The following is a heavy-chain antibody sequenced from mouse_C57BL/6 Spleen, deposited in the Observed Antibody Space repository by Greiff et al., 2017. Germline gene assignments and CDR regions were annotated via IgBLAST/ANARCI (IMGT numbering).Heavy chain of an antibody. CDR1: GYTFTSYW. CDR3: ARSAQATVPWFAY. Sequence: QVQLQQPGAELVRPGSSVKLSCKASGYTFTSYWMHWVKQRPIQGLEWIGNIDPSDSETHYNQKFKDKATLTVDKSSSTAYMQLSSLTSADSAVYYCARSAQATVPWFAYWGQGTLVTVSA. J-gene: IGHJ3*01. V-gene: IGHV1-52*01. D-gene: IGHD3-2*02. CDR2: IDPSDSET.